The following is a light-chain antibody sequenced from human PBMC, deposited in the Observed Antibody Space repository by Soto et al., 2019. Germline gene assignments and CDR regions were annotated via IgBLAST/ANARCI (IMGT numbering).Light chain of an antibody. CDR1: QSVDSSY. J-gene: IGKJ2*01. CDR3: QQYGSSWMYT. CDR2: GAS. V-gene: IGKV3-20*01. Sequence: EIVLTQSPGTLSLSPGERATLSCRASQSVDSSYVAWYQQKPGQAPRLLIHGASSRAAGIPDRFSGSGSGTDFTLTISSLEPEDFAVYYCQQYGSSWMYTFGQGTKLEMK.